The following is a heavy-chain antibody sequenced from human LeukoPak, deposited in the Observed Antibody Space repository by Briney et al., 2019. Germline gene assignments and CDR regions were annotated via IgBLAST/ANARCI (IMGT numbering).Heavy chain of an antibody. CDR2: INPSGGST. D-gene: IGHD4-23*01. CDR1: GYTFTNYY. V-gene: IGHV1-46*01. J-gene: IGHJ4*02. CDR3: ARRGDGGRSFDY. Sequence: GTSVKVSCKASGYTFTNYYMHWVRQAPGQGLEWMGIINPSGGSTSYAQKFQGRVTMTRDTSTSTVYMELSSLRSEDTAVYYCARRGDGGRSFDYWGQGTLVTVSS.